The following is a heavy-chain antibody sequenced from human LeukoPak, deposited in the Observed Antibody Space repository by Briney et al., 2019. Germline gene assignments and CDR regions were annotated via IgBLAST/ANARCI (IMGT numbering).Heavy chain of an antibody. Sequence: GGSLRLSCAASGFTFSGSAMHGVRQASGEGLEWVGRIRSKANSYATTYAVSVKGRFTISRDDSKTTAYLQTNSLKTEDTAVYHCTSFSPIDPDYADLDYFDYWGQGTLVTVSS. CDR1: GFTFSGSA. D-gene: IGHD4-17*01. CDR3: TSFSPIDPDYADLDYFDY. J-gene: IGHJ4*02. CDR2: IRSKANSYAT. V-gene: IGHV3-73*01.